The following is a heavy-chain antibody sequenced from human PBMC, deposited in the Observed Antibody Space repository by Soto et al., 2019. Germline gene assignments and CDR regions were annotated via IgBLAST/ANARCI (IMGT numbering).Heavy chain of an antibody. J-gene: IGHJ6*02. CDR3: ARARRGLRYFDWLPHYGMDV. V-gene: IGHV6-1*01. CDR2: TYYRSKWYN. CDR1: GDSVSSNSAA. Sequence: SQTLSLTCAISGDSVSSNSAAWNWIRQSPSRGLEWLGRTYYRSKWYNDYAVPVKSRITINPDTSKNQFSLQLNSVTPEDTAVYYCARARRGLRYFDWLPHYGMDVWGQGTTVTVSS. D-gene: IGHD3-9*01.